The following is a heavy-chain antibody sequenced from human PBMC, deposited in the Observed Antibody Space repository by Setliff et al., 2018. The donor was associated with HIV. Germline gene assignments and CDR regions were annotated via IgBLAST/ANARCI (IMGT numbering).Heavy chain of an antibody. CDR1: GFTFSSYA. CDR3: ARALGSRYNWNYRYWYFDL. J-gene: IGHJ2*01. Sequence: PGGSLRLSCAASGFTFSSYAMSWVRQAPGKGLEWVSVISGSGGTTYYADSVKGRFTISRDTSKNQFSLKLSSVTAADTAVYYCARALGSRYNWNYRYWYFDLWGRGTLVTVSS. D-gene: IGHD1-7*01. CDR2: ISGSGGTT. V-gene: IGHV3-23*01.